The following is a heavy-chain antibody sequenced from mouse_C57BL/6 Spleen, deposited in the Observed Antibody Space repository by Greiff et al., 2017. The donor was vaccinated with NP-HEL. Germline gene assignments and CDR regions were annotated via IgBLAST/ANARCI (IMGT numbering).Heavy chain of an antibody. J-gene: IGHJ4*01. V-gene: IGHV2-5*01. CDR3: AKSFYDGYYGDY. D-gene: IGHD2-3*01. Sequence: QVHVKQSGPGLVQPSQSLSITCTVSGFSLPSYGVHWVRQSPGKGLEWLGVIWRGGSTDYNAAFMSRLSITKDDSKSQVFFKMNSLQADDTAIYYCAKSFYDGYYGDYWGQGTSVTVSS. CDR2: IWRGGST. CDR1: GFSLPSYG.